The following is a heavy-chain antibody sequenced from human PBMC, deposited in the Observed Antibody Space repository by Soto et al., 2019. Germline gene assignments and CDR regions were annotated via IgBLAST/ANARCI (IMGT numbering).Heavy chain of an antibody. CDR2: IYYSGST. V-gene: IGHV4-30-4*01. J-gene: IGHJ6*02. CDR1: GGSISSGDYY. CDR3: AGGGVTDYYYYGMDV. Sequence: SETLSLTCTVSGGSISSGDYYWSWIRQPPGKGLEWIGYIYYSGSTYYNPSLKSRVTISVDTSKNQFSLKLSSVTAADTAVYYCAGGGVTDYYYYGMDVWGQGTTVTVSS. D-gene: IGHD5-18*01.